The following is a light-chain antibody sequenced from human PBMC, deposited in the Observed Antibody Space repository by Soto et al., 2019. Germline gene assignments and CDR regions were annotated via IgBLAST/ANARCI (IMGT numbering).Light chain of an antibody. CDR3: SSYAGSNDRWV. V-gene: IGLV2-8*01. Sequence: QSALTQAPSASGSPGLSVTISCTGTSSDIGAYNYVSWYQQHPGKAPKLMIHEVSKRPSGVPDRFSGSKSGNTASLTVSGLQAEDEADYYCSSYAGSNDRWVFGGGTKVTVL. CDR1: SSDIGAYNY. J-gene: IGLJ3*02. CDR2: EVS.